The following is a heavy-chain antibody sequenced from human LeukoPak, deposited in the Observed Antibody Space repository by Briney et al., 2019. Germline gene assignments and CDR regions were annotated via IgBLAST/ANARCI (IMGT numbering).Heavy chain of an antibody. D-gene: IGHD2-2*01. Sequence: GGSLRLSCAASGFTFSSCAMNWVRLAPGKGLEWVSVISGSGSSTYYAASVKGRFTISRDNSKNILYLQMKSLRVEDMAIYYCVKAGSTAWTAVDFWGQGTLVTVSS. CDR2: ISGSGSST. J-gene: IGHJ4*02. CDR1: GFTFSSCA. V-gene: IGHV3-23*01. CDR3: VKAGSTAWTAVDF.